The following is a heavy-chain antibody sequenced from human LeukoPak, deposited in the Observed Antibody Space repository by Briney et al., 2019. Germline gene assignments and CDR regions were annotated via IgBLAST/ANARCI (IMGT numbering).Heavy chain of an antibody. J-gene: IGHJ4*02. Sequence: SETLSLTCGVSGGSISSGGYSWSWIRQPPGKGLEWIGYIYYSGSTNYNPSLKSRVTISVDTSKNQFSLKLSSVTAADTAVYYCARAIDSSGYGYYFDYWGQGTLVTVSS. D-gene: IGHD3-22*01. V-gene: IGHV4-61*08. CDR3: ARAIDSSGYGYYFDY. CDR1: GGSISSGGYS. CDR2: IYYSGST.